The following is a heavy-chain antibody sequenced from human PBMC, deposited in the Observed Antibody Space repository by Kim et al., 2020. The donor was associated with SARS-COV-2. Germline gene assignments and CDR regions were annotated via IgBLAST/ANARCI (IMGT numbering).Heavy chain of an antibody. J-gene: IGHJ6*02. CDR1: GFTFSGSA. V-gene: IGHV3-73*01. CDR2: IRSKANSYAT. Sequence: GGSLRLSCAASGFTFSGSAMHWVRQASGKGLEWVGRIRSKANSYATAYAASVKGRFTIYRDDSKNTAYLQMNSLKTEDTAVYYCTRPSGSRWYNYYYHGMDVWGQGTTLTVSS. CDR3: TRPSGSRWYNYYYHGMDV. D-gene: IGHD6-13*01.